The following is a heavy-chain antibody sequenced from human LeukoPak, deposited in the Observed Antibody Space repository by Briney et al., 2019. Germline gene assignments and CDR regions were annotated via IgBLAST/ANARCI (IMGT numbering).Heavy chain of an antibody. D-gene: IGHD1-26*01. CDR2: ISDSGVHT. CDR3: AKDTPRRNIGSYPLLFDY. J-gene: IGHJ4*02. V-gene: IGHV3-23*01. Sequence: GGSLRLSCAASGFTFSSYAMNWVRQAPGKGLEWVSSISDSGVHTYSADSVKGRFTVSRDNSKNTLYLQMNSLRAEDTAVYYCAKDTPRRNIGSYPLLFDYWGQGTLVTVSS. CDR1: GFTFSSYA.